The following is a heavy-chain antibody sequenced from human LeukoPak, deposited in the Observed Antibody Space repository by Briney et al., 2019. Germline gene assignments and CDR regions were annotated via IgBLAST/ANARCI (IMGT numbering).Heavy chain of an antibody. D-gene: IGHD3-22*01. Sequence: PSETLSLTCTVSGGSISSYYWSWIRQPPGKGLEWIGYIYYSGSTNYNPSLKSRVTISVDTSKNQFSLKLSSVTAADTAVYYCARASSGYYYHAFDIWGQGTMVTVSS. J-gene: IGHJ3*02. V-gene: IGHV4-59*01. CDR3: ARASSGYYYHAFDI. CDR2: IYYSGST. CDR1: GGSISSYY.